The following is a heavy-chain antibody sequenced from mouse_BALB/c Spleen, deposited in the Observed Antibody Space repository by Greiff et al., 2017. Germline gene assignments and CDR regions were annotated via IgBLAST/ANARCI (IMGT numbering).Heavy chain of an antibody. CDR3: ARRSLYYRYDRAMDY. CDR2: ISYSGST. J-gene: IGHJ4*01. Sequence: EVHLVESGPSLVKPSQTLSLTCSVTGDSITSGYWNWIRKFPGNKLEYMGYISYSGSTYYNPSLKSRISITRDTSKNQYYLQLNSVTTEDTATYYCARRSLYYRYDRAMDYWGQGTSVTVSS. CDR1: GDSITSGY. V-gene: IGHV3-8*02. D-gene: IGHD2-14*01.